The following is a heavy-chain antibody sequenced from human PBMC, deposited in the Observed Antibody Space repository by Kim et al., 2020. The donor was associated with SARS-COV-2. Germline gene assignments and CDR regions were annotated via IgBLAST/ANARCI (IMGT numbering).Heavy chain of an antibody. CDR3: ACCTGSCRGGTCFTGPFDY. CDR2: ICGSSSTV. V-gene: IGHV3-48*02. J-gene: IGHJ4*01. CDR1: GLTFSRCS. D-gene: IGHD2-15*01. Sequence: GGSLRLSCAASGLTFSRCSLNWVRQAPGKGLEWLSYICGSSSTVYYADSVKGRFTISRDNAKNSLYLQMDSLRDEDTALYYCACCTGSCRGGTCFTGPFDYWGQGALVTVSS.